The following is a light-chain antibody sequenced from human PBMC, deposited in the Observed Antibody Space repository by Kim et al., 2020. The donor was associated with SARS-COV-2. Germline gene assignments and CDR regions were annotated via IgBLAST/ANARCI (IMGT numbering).Light chain of an antibody. CDR2: DAS. Sequence: ACIGNRVTINCQESQEIKSLINWYQQKPGKAPKRLIYDASNLETGVPSRFSGSGSGTDFTFTISSLQPEDIATYYCQQHDNLPMTFGHGTRLEIK. CDR1: QEIKSL. J-gene: IGKJ5*01. CDR3: QQHDNLPMT. V-gene: IGKV1-33*01.